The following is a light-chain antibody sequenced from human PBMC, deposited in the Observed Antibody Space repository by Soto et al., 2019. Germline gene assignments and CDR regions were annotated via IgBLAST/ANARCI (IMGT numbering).Light chain of an antibody. Sequence: EIVMTQSPATLSVSPGERAILSCRASQSVSSTLAWYQQKPGQAPRLLIFGASTRATGIPARFSGSGSGTEFTLTISSLQSEDFAVYYCLQYNNWPRTFGQGTKVEIK. CDR2: GAS. V-gene: IGKV3-15*01. CDR3: LQYNNWPRT. CDR1: QSVSST. J-gene: IGKJ1*01.